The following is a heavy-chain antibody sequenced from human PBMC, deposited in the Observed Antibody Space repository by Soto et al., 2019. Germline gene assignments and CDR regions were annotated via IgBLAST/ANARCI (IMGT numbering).Heavy chain of an antibody. CDR3: ARAPIPSSAFDI. CDR1: GGSISSGGYY. J-gene: IGHJ3*02. D-gene: IGHD6-6*01. V-gene: IGHV4-31*03. CDR2: IYYSGST. Sequence: PSETLSLTCTVSGGSISSGGYYWSWIRQHPGKGLEWIGYIYYSGSTYYNPSLKSRVTISVDTSKNQFSLKLSSVTAADTAVYYCARAPIPSSAFDIWGQGTMVTASS.